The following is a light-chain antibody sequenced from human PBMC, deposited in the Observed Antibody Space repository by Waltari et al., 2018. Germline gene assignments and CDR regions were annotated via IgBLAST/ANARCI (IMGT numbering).Light chain of an antibody. Sequence: DIQMTQSPSSLSASVGDRVTITCRASENVNNYLNWYQQKPGKAPKLLIYKTSTLQSGVPSRFSGSGSRTDYTFTIDSLQSEDVATYFCQHGFGTPLTFGGGTKVEI. CDR3: QHGFGTPLT. V-gene: IGKV1-39*01. CDR1: ENVNNY. J-gene: IGKJ4*01. CDR2: KTS.